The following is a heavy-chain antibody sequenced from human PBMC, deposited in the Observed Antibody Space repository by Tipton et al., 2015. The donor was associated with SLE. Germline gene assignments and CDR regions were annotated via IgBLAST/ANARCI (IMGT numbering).Heavy chain of an antibody. CDR2: IADTGSP. Sequence: TLSLTCAVYGGSFSGYHWTWIRPPPGQGLEWIGGIADTGSPNYNPSLKSRVTISLDTSKSQFSLILNSLTAADTAVYYCARGPFQRWPPGAYWGQGTLVTVSS. CDR3: ARGPFQRWPPGAY. D-gene: IGHD6-19*01. J-gene: IGHJ4*02. V-gene: IGHV4-34*01. CDR1: GGSFSGYH.